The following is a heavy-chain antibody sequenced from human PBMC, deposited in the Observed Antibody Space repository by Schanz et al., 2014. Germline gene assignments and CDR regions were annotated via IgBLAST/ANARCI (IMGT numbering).Heavy chain of an antibody. Sequence: EVQLLESGGGLIQPGGSLRLSCAASGFTFSTHAMNWVRQAPGKGLEWISYIGSSSSRIDHADSVKGRVTISRDNAKNSLYLQMNSLKAEDTAVYYGARSRSGFYFDYWGQGALVTVSS. CDR3: ARSRSGFYFDY. CDR2: IGSSSSRI. J-gene: IGHJ4*02. V-gene: IGHV3-48*01. D-gene: IGHD1-26*01. CDR1: GFTFSTHA.